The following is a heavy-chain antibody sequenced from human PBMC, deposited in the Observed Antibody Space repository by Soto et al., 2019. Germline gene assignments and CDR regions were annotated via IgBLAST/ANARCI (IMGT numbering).Heavy chain of an antibody. CDR3: ATLDTAEIQTAAY. J-gene: IGHJ4*02. V-gene: IGHV4-59*12. CDR2: VSNTATT. CDR1: GASIINYY. Sequence: SETLSLTCTVSGASIINYYWAWIRQSPGRGLESIGYVSNTATTTYNPSLKNRVTISVDASKSQFYLRVEDTAVYYCATLDTAEIQTAAYWGQGTLVTVSS. D-gene: IGHD2-15*01.